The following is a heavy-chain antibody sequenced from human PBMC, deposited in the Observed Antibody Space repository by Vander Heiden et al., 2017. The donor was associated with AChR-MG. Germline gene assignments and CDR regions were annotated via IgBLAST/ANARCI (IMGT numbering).Heavy chain of an antibody. V-gene: IGHV2-26*01. J-gene: IGHJ4*02. CDR1: GFSLSNARMG. CDR2: IFSNDEK. D-gene: IGHD3-3*01. CDR3: ARIQLRFLESIPLWYFDY. Sequence: QVTLKESGPVLVKPTETLTLTCTVSGFSLSNARMGVSWIRQPPGKPLEWLAHIFSNDEKSYSPSLKSRLTISKDTSKSQVVLTMTNMDPVDTATYYCARIQLRFLESIPLWYFDYWGQGTLVTVSS.